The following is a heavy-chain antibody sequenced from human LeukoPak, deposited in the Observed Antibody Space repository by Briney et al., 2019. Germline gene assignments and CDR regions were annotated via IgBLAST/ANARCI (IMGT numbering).Heavy chain of an antibody. Sequence: PGGSLRLSCAASGFTFSSSYMHWVRQAPGKGLVWVSRTNADASLIIYADSVKGRFSISRDSSKNILYLQMNSLRAEDTAVYYCAKDRCSNGIGCYYYYMDVWGKGTTVTISS. V-gene: IGHV3-74*01. CDR3: AKDRCSNGIGCYYYYMDV. D-gene: IGHD2-8*01. CDR2: TNADASLI. J-gene: IGHJ6*03. CDR1: GFTFSSSY.